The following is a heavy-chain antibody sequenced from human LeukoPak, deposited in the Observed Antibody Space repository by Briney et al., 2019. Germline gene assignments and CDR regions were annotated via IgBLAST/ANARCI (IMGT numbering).Heavy chain of an antibody. CDR1: GGSISSGSYY. CDR3: ARVVGWVDY. D-gene: IGHD1-26*01. Sequence: PSETLSLTCTVSGGSISSGSYYWSWIRQPAGKGLEWIGRIYTSGSTNYNPSLKSRVTISVDTSKNQFSLKLSSVTAADTAVYYCARVVGWVDYWGQGTLVTVSS. CDR2: IYTSGST. J-gene: IGHJ4*02. V-gene: IGHV4-61*02.